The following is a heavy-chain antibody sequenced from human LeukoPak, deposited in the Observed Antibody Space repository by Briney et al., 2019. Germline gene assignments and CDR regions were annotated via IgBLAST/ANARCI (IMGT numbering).Heavy chain of an antibody. Sequence: SETLSLTCAVYGGSFSGYYWSWIRQPPGKGLEWIGYIYYSGSTNYNPSLKSRVTISVDTSKNQFSLKLSSVTAADTAVYYCASDYYGSGSYYDYWGQGTLVTVSS. CDR1: GGSFSGYY. J-gene: IGHJ4*02. D-gene: IGHD3-10*01. V-gene: IGHV4-59*08. CDR2: IYYSGST. CDR3: ASDYYGSGSYYDY.